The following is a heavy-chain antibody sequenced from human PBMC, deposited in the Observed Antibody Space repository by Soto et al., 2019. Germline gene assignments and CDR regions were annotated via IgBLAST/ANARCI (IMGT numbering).Heavy chain of an antibody. CDR2: IFSNDEK. CDR1: GFSLSNARMG. V-gene: IGHV2-26*01. J-gene: IGHJ6*03. CDR3: ARSYSSSAPSNYYYYYYYMDV. Sequence: QVTLKESGPVLVKPTETLTLTCTVSGFSLSNARMGVSWIRQPPGKALEWLAHIFSNDEKSYSTSLKSRLTISKDTSKSQVVLTMTNMDPVDTATYYCARSYSSSAPSNYYYYYYYMDVWGKGTTVTVSS. D-gene: IGHD6-13*01.